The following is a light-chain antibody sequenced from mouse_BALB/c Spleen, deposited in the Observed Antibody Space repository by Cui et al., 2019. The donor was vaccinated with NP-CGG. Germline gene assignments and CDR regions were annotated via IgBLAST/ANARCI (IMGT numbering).Light chain of an antibody. CDR2: GTN. CDR3: ALWYSNHWV. J-gene: IGLJ1*01. V-gene: IGLV1*01. Sequence: QAVVTQESALTTSPGERVTLTCRSSTGAVTTSNYANWVQEKPDHLFTVLIGGTNNRAPGVPARFSGSLIGEKAALTITGAQTEDEAIYFCALWYSNHWVFGGGTKLTVL. CDR1: TGAVTTSNY.